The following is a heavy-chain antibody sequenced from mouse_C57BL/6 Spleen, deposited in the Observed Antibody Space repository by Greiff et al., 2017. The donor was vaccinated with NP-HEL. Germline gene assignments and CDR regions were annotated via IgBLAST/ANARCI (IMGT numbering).Heavy chain of an antibody. D-gene: IGHD2-4*01. CDR3: TRYDYDVRDY. V-gene: IGHV14-4*01. J-gene: IGHJ2*01. CDR1: GFNIKDDY. Sequence: EVQLQQSGAELVRPGASVKLSCTASGFNIKDDYMHWVKQRPEQGLEWIGWIDPENGDTEYASKFQGKATITADTSSNTAYLQLSSLTSEDTAVYYCTRYDYDVRDYWGQGTTLTVSS. CDR2: IDPENGDT.